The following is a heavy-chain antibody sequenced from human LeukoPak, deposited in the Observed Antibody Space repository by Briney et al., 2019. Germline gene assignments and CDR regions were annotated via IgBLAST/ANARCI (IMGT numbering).Heavy chain of an antibody. CDR3: ARDGRVPVSY. Sequence: SVKVSCKASGGTFSSYAISWVRQAPGQGLEWMGRIIPILGIANYAQKFQGRVTITADKSTSTAYMELSSLRSEDAAVYYCARDGRVPVSYWGQGTLVTVSS. D-gene: IGHD3/OR15-3a*01. CDR2: IIPILGIA. CDR1: GGTFSSYA. V-gene: IGHV1-69*04. J-gene: IGHJ4*02.